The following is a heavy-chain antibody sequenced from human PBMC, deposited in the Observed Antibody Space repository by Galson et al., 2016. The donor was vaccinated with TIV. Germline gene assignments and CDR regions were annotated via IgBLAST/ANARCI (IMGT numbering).Heavy chain of an antibody. CDR3: ASNLPYYDGYYFDF. V-gene: IGHV4-4*02. D-gene: IGHD3-22*01. Sequence: SETLSLTCAVSGASISRSNWWSWVRQSPGNGLEWIGGTFHSGSTTYNPSLKTRVTISVDKSNNQFSLSLTSVSAADTAVYYCASNLPYYDGYYFDFWGPGSLVTVSS. CDR1: GASISRSNW. J-gene: IGHJ4*02. CDR2: TFHSGST.